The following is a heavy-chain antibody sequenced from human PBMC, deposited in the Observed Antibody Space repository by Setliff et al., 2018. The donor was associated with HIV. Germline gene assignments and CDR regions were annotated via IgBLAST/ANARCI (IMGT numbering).Heavy chain of an antibody. J-gene: IGHJ6*02. Sequence: SVKVSCKPPGHTFTNYDIHWMRRAPGQGLEWMRWMNPNSGVSGYALKFHDRVTMTRDTSITTLYMELSSLTSEDTAVYYCARGKGVGGVIITGGLDVWGQGTTVTVSS. CDR1: GHTFTNYD. CDR2: MNPNSGVS. V-gene: IGHV1-8*01. CDR3: ARGKGVGGVIITGGLDV. D-gene: IGHD3-10*01.